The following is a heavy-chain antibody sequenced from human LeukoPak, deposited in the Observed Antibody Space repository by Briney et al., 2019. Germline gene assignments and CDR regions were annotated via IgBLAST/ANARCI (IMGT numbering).Heavy chain of an antibody. D-gene: IGHD3-22*01. CDR3: ARSWRGYSSCYGYEDLDY. Sequence: GRSLRFSCGASGFTFSSYGMHWVRQAPGKGRGWVSSISRSSSHIYYPNSVKGRFTISRDNAKNSLYLQMNSLRAEDTAVHYCARSWRGYSSCYGYEDLDYWGQGTLVTLSS. J-gene: IGHJ4*02. CDR1: GFTFSSYG. CDR2: ISRSSSHI. V-gene: IGHV3-21*01.